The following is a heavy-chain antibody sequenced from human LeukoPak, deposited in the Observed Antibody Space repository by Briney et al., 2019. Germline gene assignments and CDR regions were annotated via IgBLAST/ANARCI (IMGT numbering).Heavy chain of an antibody. V-gene: IGHV4-59*01. CDR2: VHYSRST. J-gene: IGHJ6*03. D-gene: IGHD3-10*01. Sequence: SETLSLTCAVSGGSIRSYYWSWIRQPPGKGLEWIGYVHYSRSTNYSPSLKSRVTISVDTSKNQFSLKLSSVTAADAAVYYCARTYYGSGSLYYYYYYMDVWGKGTRVTVSS. CDR3: ARTYYGSGSLYYYYYYMDV. CDR1: GGSIRSYY.